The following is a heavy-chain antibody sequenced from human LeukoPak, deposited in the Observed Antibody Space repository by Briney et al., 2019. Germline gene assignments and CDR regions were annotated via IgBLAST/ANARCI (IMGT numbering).Heavy chain of an antibody. D-gene: IGHD4-17*01. J-gene: IGHJ4*02. CDR3: ARVYYGDYEVVYFDY. Sequence: SQTLSLTCTVSGGSISSGGYYWSWIRQHPGKGLEWIGYIYYSGSTYYNPSLKSRVTISVDTSKNQFSLKLSSVTAADTAVYYCARVYYGDYEVVYFDYWGQGTLVTVSS. V-gene: IGHV4-31*03. CDR2: IYYSGST. CDR1: GGSISSGGYY.